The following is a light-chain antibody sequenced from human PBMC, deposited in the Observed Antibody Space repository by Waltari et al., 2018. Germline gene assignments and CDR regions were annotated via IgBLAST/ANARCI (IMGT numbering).Light chain of an antibody. CDR3: QHYVRLPAT. J-gene: IGKJ1*01. CDR2: DAS. V-gene: IGKV3-20*01. Sequence: DIVLTQSPDTLSLSPGERATPSCRASQSLSRALAWYQQKPGQAPRLLIYDASRRATGIPDRFRGSGSGTDFSLTITRLEPEDFAVYYCQHYVRLPATFGQGTKVEIK. CDR1: QSLSRA.